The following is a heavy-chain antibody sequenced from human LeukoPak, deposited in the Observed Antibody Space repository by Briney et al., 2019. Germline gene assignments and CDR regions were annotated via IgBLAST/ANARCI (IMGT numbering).Heavy chain of an antibody. CDR3: ARDNIRNKQQLDEGFDY. V-gene: IGHV4-30-2*01. J-gene: IGHJ4*02. CDR1: GGSISSGGYY. CDR2: IYHSGST. Sequence: PSETLSLTCTVSGGSISSGGYYWSWIRQPPGKGLEWIGYIYHSGSTYYNPSLKSRVTISVDRSKNQFSLKLSSVTAADTAVYYCARDNIRNKQQLDEGFDYWGQGTLVTVSS. D-gene: IGHD6-13*01.